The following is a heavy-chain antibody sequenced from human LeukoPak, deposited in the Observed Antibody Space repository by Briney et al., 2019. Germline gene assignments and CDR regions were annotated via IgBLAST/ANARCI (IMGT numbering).Heavy chain of an antibody. V-gene: IGHV3-74*03. CDR2: INPDGRTI. D-gene: IGHD3-10*01. Sequence: GGSLRLSCAASGFTFSNYWMHWVRQAPGKGPGWVSRINPDGRTITYADSVVGRITISRDNAKNTLYLQMNSLRAEDTAVYYCARATFGETARAAFDIWGQGTMVTVSS. CDR3: ARATFGETARAAFDI. J-gene: IGHJ3*02. CDR1: GFTFSNYW.